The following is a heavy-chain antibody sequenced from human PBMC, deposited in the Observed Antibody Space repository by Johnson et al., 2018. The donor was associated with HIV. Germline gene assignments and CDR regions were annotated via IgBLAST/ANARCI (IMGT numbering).Heavy chain of an antibody. J-gene: IGHJ3*02. CDR3: AKEGGYSYGYGGDRTGDAFDI. CDR2: ISSGPLII. D-gene: IGHD5-18*01. CDR1: GFTFSSYA. V-gene: IGHV3-48*04. Sequence: VQLVESGGGLVQPGGSLRLSCAASGFTFSSYAMSWVRQAPGKGLEWVSYISSGPLIINYADSVKGRFIISRDNTKNSLYLQMNSLRAEDTAVYYCAKEGGYSYGYGGDRTGDAFDIWGQGTTVTVSS.